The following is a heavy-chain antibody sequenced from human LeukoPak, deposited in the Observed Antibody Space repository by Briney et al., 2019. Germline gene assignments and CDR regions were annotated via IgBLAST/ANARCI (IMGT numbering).Heavy chain of an antibody. J-gene: IGHJ4*02. CDR1: GDSISRSTYY. Sequence: SETLSLTCTVSGDSISRSTYYWAWIRQPPGKGLEWIGSVYYGRSPYFNPSLESRATIPVDTSKNHFSLKMSSVTAADTAVYYCARSSGTGTFSYWGQGTLVTVSS. CDR2: VYYGRSP. D-gene: IGHD6-25*01. V-gene: IGHV4-39*02. CDR3: ARSSGTGTFSY.